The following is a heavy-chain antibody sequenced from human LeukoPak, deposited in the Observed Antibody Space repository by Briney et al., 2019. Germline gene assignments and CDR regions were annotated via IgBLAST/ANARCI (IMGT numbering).Heavy chain of an antibody. Sequence: SETLSLTCTVSGGSISSSSYYWGWIRQPPGKGLEWIGSIYYSGSTYYNPSLKGRVTISVDTSKNQFSLKLSSVTAADTAVYYCARGFDYYDSSGYYYRRPFAYWGQGTLVTVSS. CDR1: GGSISSSSYY. CDR2: IYYSGST. CDR3: ARGFDYYDSSGYYYRRPFAY. J-gene: IGHJ4*02. V-gene: IGHV4-39*07. D-gene: IGHD3-22*01.